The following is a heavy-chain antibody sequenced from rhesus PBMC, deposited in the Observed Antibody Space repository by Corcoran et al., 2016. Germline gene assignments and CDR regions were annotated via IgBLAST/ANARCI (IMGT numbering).Heavy chain of an antibody. V-gene: IGHV3-100*02. CDR1: GFTFSSYE. CDR3: TRNYYDSGYYTGGYFDY. CDR2: FSESGGTI. J-gene: IGHJ4*01. Sequence: DVQLVESGGGLVKPGGSLRLSCVASGFTFSSYEMHWVRQAPGKGLEWVSVFSESGGTIYDPDSVKGRFTISRDNAKNSLFLQMNSLRAEDTAVYYCTRNYYDSGYYTGGYFDYWGQGVLVTVSS. D-gene: IGHD3-28*01.